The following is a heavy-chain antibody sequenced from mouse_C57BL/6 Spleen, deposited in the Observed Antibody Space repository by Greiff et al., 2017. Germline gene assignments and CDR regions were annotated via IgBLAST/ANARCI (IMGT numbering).Heavy chain of an antibody. CDR3: ARSDSSGYGFAY. Sequence: QVQLKQSGPELVKPGASVKISCKASGYSFTSYYIHWVKQRPGQGLEWIGWIYPGSGNTKYNEKFKGKATLTADTSSSTAYMQLSSLTSEDSAVYYCARSDSSGYGFAYWGQGTLVTVSA. J-gene: IGHJ3*01. D-gene: IGHD3-2*02. V-gene: IGHV1-66*01. CDR1: GYSFTSYY. CDR2: IYPGSGNT.